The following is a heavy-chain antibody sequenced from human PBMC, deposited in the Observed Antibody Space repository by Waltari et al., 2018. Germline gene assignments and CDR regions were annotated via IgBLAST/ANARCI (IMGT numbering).Heavy chain of an antibody. CDR3: ARDDYGDYRLGY. CDR1: GFTFGNYG. J-gene: IGHJ4*02. D-gene: IGHD4-17*01. Sequence: QVQLVESGGGVVQPGGSLSLSCATSGFTFGNYGIHWVRQAPGKGLEWVAFIRYDGSNKYYADSVKGRFTISRDNSRGTLYLQMNSLRAEDTAVYYCARDDYGDYRLGYWGQGTLVTVSS. CDR2: IRYDGSNK. V-gene: IGHV3-30*02.